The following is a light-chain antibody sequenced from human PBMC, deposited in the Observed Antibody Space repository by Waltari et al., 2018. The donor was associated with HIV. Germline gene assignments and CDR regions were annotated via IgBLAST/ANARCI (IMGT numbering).Light chain of an antibody. CDR1: SSYVGAYNY. Sequence: QSALAQPPPASGSAGPAVNISCTGTSSYVGAYNYVSWYQQHPGKAPKLIIYDVTKRPSGVPDRFSGSKSGNTASLTVSGLQGEDEADYYCSSYADSDTPVVFGGGTKLTVL. V-gene: IGLV2-8*01. J-gene: IGLJ2*01. CDR2: DVT. CDR3: SSYADSDTPVV.